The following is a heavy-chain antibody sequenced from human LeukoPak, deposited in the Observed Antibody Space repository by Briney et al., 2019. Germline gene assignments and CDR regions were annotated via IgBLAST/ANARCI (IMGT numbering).Heavy chain of an antibody. Sequence: SETLSLTCIVSGGSISSGDYYWSWIRQPPGKGLEWIGYIYYSGSTYYNPSLKSRVTISVDTSKNQFSLKLSSATATDTAVYYCARGWGVGYCSSTSCYIVWDYWGQGTLVTVSS. CDR3: ARGWGVGYCSSTSCYIVWDY. CDR2: IYYSGST. J-gene: IGHJ4*02. D-gene: IGHD2-2*02. CDR1: GGSISSGDYY. V-gene: IGHV4-30-4*08.